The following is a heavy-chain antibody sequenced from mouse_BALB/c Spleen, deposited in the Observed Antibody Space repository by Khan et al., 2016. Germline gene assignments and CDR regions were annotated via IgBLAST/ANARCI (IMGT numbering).Heavy chain of an antibody. Sequence: QVQLQQPGAELVMPGASVKMSCKASGYTFTDYWMHWVKLRPGQGLEWIGAIDTSDNYTSYNQKFQGKATLTVDESSSTAYMHLSSLTSEDSAVYYCANGGKSYALDYWGQGTSVTVSS. V-gene: IGHV1-69*01. CDR3: ANGGKSYALDY. CDR2: IDTSDNYT. CDR1: GYTFTDYW. J-gene: IGHJ4*01. D-gene: IGHD2-1*01.